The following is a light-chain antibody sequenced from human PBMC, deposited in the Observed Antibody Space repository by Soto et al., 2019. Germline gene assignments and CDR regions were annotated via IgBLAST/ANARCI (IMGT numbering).Light chain of an antibody. CDR3: QSYDSSLSGWV. Sequence: QSVLTQPPSVSGAPGQRATISCTGSSSNIGAGYDVHWYQHLPGTAPKLLIYGSSNRPSGVPDRFSGSKSGTSASLAITGLQAEDEADYYCQSYDSSLSGWVFGGGTKLTVL. J-gene: IGLJ3*02. V-gene: IGLV1-40*01. CDR2: GSS. CDR1: SSNIGAGYD.